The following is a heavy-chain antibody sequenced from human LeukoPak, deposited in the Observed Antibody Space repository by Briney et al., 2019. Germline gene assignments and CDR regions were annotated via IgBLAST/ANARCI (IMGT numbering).Heavy chain of an antibody. J-gene: IGHJ4*02. V-gene: IGHV3-21*01. D-gene: IGHD3-3*01. Sequence: PGGSLRLSCAASGFTFSSYSMNWVRQAPGKGLEWVSSISSSSSYIYYADSVKGRFTISRDNAKNSLYLQMNSLRAEDTAVYYCASYYDFWSGYYTYYFDCWGQGTLVTVSS. CDR2: ISSSSSYI. CDR3: ASYYDFWSGYYTYYFDC. CDR1: GFTFSSYS.